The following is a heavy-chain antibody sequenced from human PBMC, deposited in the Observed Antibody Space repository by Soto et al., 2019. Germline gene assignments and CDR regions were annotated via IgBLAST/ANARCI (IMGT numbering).Heavy chain of an antibody. J-gene: IGHJ6*02. CDR1: GYTFTSYG. D-gene: IGHD3-3*01. V-gene: IGHV1-18*01. CDR3: ARSGFLEWLADYSYYHVDV. Sequence: QVQLVQSGAEVKKPGASVKVSCKASGYTFTSYGISWVRQAPGQGLEWMGWISSYNGHTNYAQKLQGRVTMTTDTSTRTVYMELRSLRSDDTAVYFCARSGFLEWLADYSYYHVDVWGQGTTVTVSS. CDR2: ISSYNGHT.